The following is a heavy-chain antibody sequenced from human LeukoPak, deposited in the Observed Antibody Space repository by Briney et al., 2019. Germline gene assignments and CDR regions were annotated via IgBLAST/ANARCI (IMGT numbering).Heavy chain of an antibody. Sequence: GGSLRLSCAASGLTFSRYSMNWVRQAPAKGLDWVGRIKSKTDGGTTDYAAPVKDRFTISRHDSKNTLYLQMNSLKTEDTAVYYCTTDSTIPYYYDSSGYYVWGKGTTVTISS. CDR2: IKSKTDGGTT. J-gene: IGHJ6*04. V-gene: IGHV3-15*01. CDR1: GLTFSRYS. CDR3: TTDSTIPYYYDSSGYYV. D-gene: IGHD3-22*01.